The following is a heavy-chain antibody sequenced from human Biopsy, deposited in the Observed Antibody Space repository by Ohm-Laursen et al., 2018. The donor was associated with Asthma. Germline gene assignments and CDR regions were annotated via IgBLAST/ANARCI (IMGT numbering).Heavy chain of an antibody. CDR1: GFVFRSHA. CDR2: VSYDGSSI. CDR3: AREGVAGTHIED. J-gene: IGHJ4*02. Sequence: SLRLSCSASGFVFRSHAMHWVRQAPGKGLEWVAVVSYDGSSIYYADSVKGRFTISRDNSKNTLSLQMNSLTAEDTAVYYCAREGVAGTHIEDWGQGTLVTVSS. D-gene: IGHD6-19*01. V-gene: IGHV3-30-3*01.